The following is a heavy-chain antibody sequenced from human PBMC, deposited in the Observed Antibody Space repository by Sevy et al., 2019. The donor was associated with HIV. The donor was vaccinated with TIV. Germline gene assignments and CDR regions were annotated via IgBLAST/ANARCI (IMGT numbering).Heavy chain of an antibody. V-gene: IGHV3-33*01. CDR2: IGYDGSNK. Sequence: GGSLRLSCAASGFTPSTYGMHWVRQAPGKGLEWVAVIGYDGSNKYYADSVKGRFTISRDNSKNTLFLQMDSLRAEDKAVYYCARDPRLYGDYLLDYFDSWGQGTLVTVSS. CDR1: GFTPSTYG. J-gene: IGHJ4*02. D-gene: IGHD2-8*01. CDR3: ARDPRLYGDYLLDYFDS.